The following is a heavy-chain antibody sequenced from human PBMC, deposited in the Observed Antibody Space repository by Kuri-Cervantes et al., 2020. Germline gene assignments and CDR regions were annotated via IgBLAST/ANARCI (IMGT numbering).Heavy chain of an antibody. D-gene: IGHD4-17*01. V-gene: IGHV4-59*12. CDR3: ARANYGDFEGSFDY. Sequence: SETLSLTCTVSGGSISSYYWSWIRQPPGKGLEWIGEIYHSGSTNYNPSLKSRVTISVDKSKNQFSLKLSSVTAADTAVYYCARANYGDFEGSFDYWGQGTLVTVSS. CDR1: GGSISSYY. J-gene: IGHJ4*02. CDR2: IYHSGST.